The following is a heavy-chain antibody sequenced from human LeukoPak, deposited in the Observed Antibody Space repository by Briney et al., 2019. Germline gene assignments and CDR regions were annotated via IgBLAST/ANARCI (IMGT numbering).Heavy chain of an antibody. CDR3: ARGPRIAVAGVFDY. CDR2: ISGYNGHT. CDR1: GYTFTSYG. J-gene: IGHJ4*02. Sequence: GASVKVSCKASGYTFTSYGINWVRQAPGQGLEWMGWISGYNGHTNYVQKMQGRVTMTTDTSTNTAYMELRSLRSDDTAVYYCARGPRIAVAGVFDYWGQGSLVTVSS. D-gene: IGHD6-19*01. V-gene: IGHV1-18*04.